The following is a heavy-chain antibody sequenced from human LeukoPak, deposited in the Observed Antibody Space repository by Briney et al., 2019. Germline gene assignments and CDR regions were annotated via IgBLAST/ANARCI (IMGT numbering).Heavy chain of an antibody. CDR1: GFTFDNYA. D-gene: IGHD6-13*01. V-gene: IGHV3-30*04. Sequence: PGGSLRLSCAASGFTFDNYAMHWVRQAPGKGLEWVSLISYDGSNYYYADSVKGRFTISRDNSKNTLFLQMNSLRVEDAALYYCAKGPGYSSSWYYFDYWGQGTLVTVSS. CDR3: AKGPGYSSSWYYFDY. J-gene: IGHJ4*02. CDR2: ISYDGSNY.